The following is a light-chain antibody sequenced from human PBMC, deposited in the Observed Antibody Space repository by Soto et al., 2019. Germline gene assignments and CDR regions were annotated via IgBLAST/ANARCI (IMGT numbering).Light chain of an antibody. J-gene: IGKJ3*01. CDR2: GAS. CDR1: QGIANF. V-gene: IGKV1-9*01. Sequence: IQLTQSPSSLSASVGDRVTISCRASQGIANFLAWYQQKPGKAPKLLIYGASTLQSGFPSRFSGSGSGTDFTLTISSLQPEDFATYYCQQLNSFPIPFGPGTKVDIK. CDR3: QQLNSFPIP.